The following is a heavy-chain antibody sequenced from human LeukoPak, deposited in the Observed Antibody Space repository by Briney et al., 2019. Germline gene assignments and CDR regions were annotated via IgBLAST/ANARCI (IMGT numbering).Heavy chain of an antibody. D-gene: IGHD2-2*01. CDR1: GGSLSSGHYY. CDR2: IYTSGNT. V-gene: IGHV4-61*02. Sequence: SETLSLSCTASGGSLSSGHYYWSWIRPPAGKGLEWIVRIYTSGNTKDNPSLESRVTISVDTSKNQFSLKLSSVTAADTAVYYCARGYCSSTTCCGRGCFEYWGQGILVTVSS. J-gene: IGHJ4*02. CDR3: ARGYCSSTTCCGRGCFEY.